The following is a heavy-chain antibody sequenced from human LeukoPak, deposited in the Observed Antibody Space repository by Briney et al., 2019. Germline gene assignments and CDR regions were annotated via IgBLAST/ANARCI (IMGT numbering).Heavy chain of an antibody. V-gene: IGHV4-4*09. CDR1: GGSISGYR. CDR3: ARHDTRGGAYDV. Sequence: PSETLSLTCSVFGGSISGYRWSWLRQSPGKGLEWIAYTHTSGDTVYNPSLRSRINISLDTFKNQVFLKLNSVTAADTSVYYCARHDTRGGAYDVWGQGTMVTVSS. CDR2: THTSGDT. J-gene: IGHJ3*01. D-gene: IGHD3-22*01.